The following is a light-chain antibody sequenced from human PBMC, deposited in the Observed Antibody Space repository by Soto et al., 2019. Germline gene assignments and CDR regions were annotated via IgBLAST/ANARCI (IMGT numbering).Light chain of an antibody. J-gene: IGLJ1*01. CDR2: EVT. CDR1: SSDVGGYDY. CDR3: SSYAGSNTFL. V-gene: IGLV2-8*01. Sequence: QSVLTQPPSASGSPGQSVTISCTGTSSDVGGYDYVSWYQQHPGKAPKLMIYEVTKRPSGVPDRFSGSKSGNTASLTVSGLQAEDEADYYCSSYAGSNTFLFGTGTKVTV.